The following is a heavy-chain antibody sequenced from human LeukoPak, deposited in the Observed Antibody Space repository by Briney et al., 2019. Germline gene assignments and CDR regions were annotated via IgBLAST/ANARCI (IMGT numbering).Heavy chain of an antibody. CDR2: MNPNSGNT. Sequence: ASVKVSRKASGYTFTSYDINWVRQATGQGLEWMGWMNPNSGNTGYAQKFQGRVTMTRNTSISTAYMELSSLRSEDTAVYYCARRITMVRGQTKRFDPWGQGTLVTVSS. D-gene: IGHD3-10*01. J-gene: IGHJ5*02. CDR1: GYTFTSYD. V-gene: IGHV1-8*01. CDR3: ARRITMVRGQTKRFDP.